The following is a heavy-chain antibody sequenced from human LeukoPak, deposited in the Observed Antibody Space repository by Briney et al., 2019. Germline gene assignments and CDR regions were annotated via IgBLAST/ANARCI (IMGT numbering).Heavy chain of an antibody. CDR1: GFTFSSYS. D-gene: IGHD5-18*01. J-gene: IGHJ4*02. CDR2: ITASGTAM. V-gene: IGHV3-48*02. CDR3: ARAIRGYSYVLDY. Sequence: GGSLRLSCAASGFTFSSYSMNWVRQAPGKGLEWVSHITASGTAMFYADSVKGRFTISRDNAKNSLYLQMNSLRDEDTAVYYCARAIRGYSYVLDYWGQGTLVTVSS.